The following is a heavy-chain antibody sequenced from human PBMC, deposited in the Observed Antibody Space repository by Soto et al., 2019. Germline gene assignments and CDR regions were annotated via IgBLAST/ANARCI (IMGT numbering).Heavy chain of an antibody. J-gene: IGHJ6*03. CDR1: GFTYSSYW. Sequence: GGSLRLSCAASGFTYSSYWMSWVRQAPGKGLERVANIKQDGSEKYYVDSVKGRFTISRDNAKNSLYLQMNSLRAEDTAVYYFARDSGYCSGGSCYTRNMDVWGKGTTVTVSS. V-gene: IGHV3-7*01. CDR3: ARDSGYCSGGSCYTRNMDV. D-gene: IGHD2-15*01. CDR2: IKQDGSEK.